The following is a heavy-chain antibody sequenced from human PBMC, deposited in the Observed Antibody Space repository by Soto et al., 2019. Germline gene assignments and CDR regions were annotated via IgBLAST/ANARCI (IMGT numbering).Heavy chain of an antibody. V-gene: IGHV3-23*01. CDR1: KFTFSRYG. CDR3: AKDLGGILGVDS. J-gene: IGHJ4*02. D-gene: IGHD3-10*01. CDR2: ISGSGGYT. Sequence: EVQLLASGGGLAQPGGSPRLSCEGSKFTFSRYGMTWVRQAPGQGLQWVSTISGSGGYTYYTDSVKGRFTISRDNSNSTLYLQMNSLRAEDTATYFCAKDLGGILGVDSWGQGIPVTVSS.